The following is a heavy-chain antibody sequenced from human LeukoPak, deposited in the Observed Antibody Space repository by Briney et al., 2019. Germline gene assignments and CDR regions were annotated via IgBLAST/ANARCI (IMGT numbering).Heavy chain of an antibody. J-gene: IGHJ4*02. CDR1: GFTFSSYE. CDR2: ISSSGSTI. V-gene: IGHV3-48*03. CDR3: ARRDNYDDWSFDY. D-gene: IGHD3-22*01. Sequence: PGGSLRLSCAASGFTFSSYEMNWVRQAPGKGLEWVSYISSSGSTIYYADSVKGRFTISRDNAKNSLYLQMNSLRAEDTAVYYCARRDNYDDWSFDYWGQGTLVTVSS.